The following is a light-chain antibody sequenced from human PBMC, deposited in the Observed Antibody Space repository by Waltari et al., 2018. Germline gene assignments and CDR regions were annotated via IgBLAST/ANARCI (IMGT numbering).Light chain of an antibody. Sequence: QSALTQTASVSGSPGQSTTISCTGTISAVGNYNLVSWYQHHPGKAPKLILYEVSERPSGVSNRFSGSKSGNTASLTISGLQAEDEADYYCCSYARYTSLVFGGGTRLTVL. V-gene: IGLV2-23*02. J-gene: IGLJ3*02. CDR1: ISAVGNYNL. CDR2: EVS. CDR3: CSYARYTSLV.